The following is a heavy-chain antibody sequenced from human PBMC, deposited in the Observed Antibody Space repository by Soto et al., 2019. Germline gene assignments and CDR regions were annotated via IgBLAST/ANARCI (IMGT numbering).Heavy chain of an antibody. V-gene: IGHV4-30-2*01. CDR2: TYHSGST. CDR1: GGSVSSGSYY. D-gene: IGHD1-26*01. J-gene: IGHJ6*02. CDR3: ASGTPQYYGMDV. Sequence: PSETLSLTCTVSGGSVSSGSYYWSWIRQHPGKGLEWIGYTYHSGSTYYNPSLKSRVTISVDRSKNQFSLKLSSVTAADTAVYYCASGTPQYYGMDVWGQGTTVTVSS.